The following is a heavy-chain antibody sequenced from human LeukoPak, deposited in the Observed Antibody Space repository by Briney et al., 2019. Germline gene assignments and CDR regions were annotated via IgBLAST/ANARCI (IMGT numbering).Heavy chain of an antibody. V-gene: IGHV1-24*01. CDR3: ASSQDIVVVPAAKSPIQH. J-gene: IGHJ1*01. CDR2: FDPEDGET. Sequence: ASVKVSCKVSGYTLTELSMHWVRQAPGKGLEWMGGFDPEDGETIYAQKFQGRATMTEDTSTDTAYMELSSLRSEDTAVYYCASSQDIVVVPAAKSPIQHWGQGTLVTVSS. CDR1: GYTLTELS. D-gene: IGHD2-2*01.